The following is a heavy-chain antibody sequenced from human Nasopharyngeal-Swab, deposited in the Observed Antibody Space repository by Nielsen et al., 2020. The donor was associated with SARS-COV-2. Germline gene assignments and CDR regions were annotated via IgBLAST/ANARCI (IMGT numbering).Heavy chain of an antibody. Sequence: WIRQPPGKGLESIGHMYSSGRTNYNPSLKSRVTMSLDTSRNQFSLRLNSVTAADTAVYFCARSRGNSYDYGMDVWGQGTTVTVSS. V-gene: IGHV4-28*01. J-gene: IGHJ6*02. CDR3: ARSRGNSYDYGMDV. CDR2: MYSSGRT. D-gene: IGHD3-10*01.